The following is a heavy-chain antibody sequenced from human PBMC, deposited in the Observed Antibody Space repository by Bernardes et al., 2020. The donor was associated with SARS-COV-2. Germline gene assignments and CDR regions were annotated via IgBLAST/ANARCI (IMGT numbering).Heavy chain of an antibody. Sequence: ASVKVSCKASGYTFSGYYMHWVRQAPGQGLEWMGWINPNSGSTNYAQKFQGRVTMTRDTSISTVYMELSRLRSDDTAVYYCAREEAVVLYAFDIWGQGTTVTVSS. CDR2: INPNSGST. CDR3: AREEAVVLYAFDI. D-gene: IGHD2-15*01. J-gene: IGHJ3*02. CDR1: GYTFSGYY. V-gene: IGHV1-2*02.